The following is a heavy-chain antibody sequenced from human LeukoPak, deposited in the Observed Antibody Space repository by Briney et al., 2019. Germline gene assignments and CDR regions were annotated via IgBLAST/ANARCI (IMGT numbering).Heavy chain of an antibody. Sequence: SETLSLTCAVYGGSFSGYYRSWIRQPPGKGLEWIGEINHSGSTNYNPSLKSRVTISVDTSKNQFSLKLSSVTAADTAVYYCARAGYYYYYMDVWGKGTTVTVSS. CDR1: GGSFSGYY. CDR3: ARAGYYYYYMDV. CDR2: INHSGST. J-gene: IGHJ6*03. V-gene: IGHV4-34*01.